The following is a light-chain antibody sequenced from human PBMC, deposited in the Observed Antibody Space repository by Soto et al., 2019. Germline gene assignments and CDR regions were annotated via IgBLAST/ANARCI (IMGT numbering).Light chain of an antibody. V-gene: IGKV3D-15*01. CDR1: QSVGSY. CDR3: QQYHNWDIP. Sequence: EIVWTQAPGTRSLSPCGRSTLSCRASQSVGSYLAWYQHKPGQAPRLLIYDASNRATGIPARFSGSVSGTEFSLHTSSLQSVDFAVYPCQQYHNWDIPFGQGTRLEIK. CDR2: DAS. J-gene: IGKJ5*01.